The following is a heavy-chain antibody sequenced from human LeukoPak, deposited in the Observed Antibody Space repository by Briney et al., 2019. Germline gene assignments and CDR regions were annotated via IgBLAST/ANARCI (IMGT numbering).Heavy chain of an antibody. V-gene: IGHV4-34*01. CDR1: GGSFSGYY. CDR2: INHSGST. D-gene: IGHD6-13*01. J-gene: IGHJ4*02. CDR3: ARLGIAAGQSTIDY. Sequence: SETLSLTCAVYGGSFSGYYWSWIRQPPGKGLEWIGEINHSGSTNYNPSLKSRVTISVDTSKNQFSLKLSSVTAADTAVYYCARLGIAAGQSTIDYWGQGTLVTVSS.